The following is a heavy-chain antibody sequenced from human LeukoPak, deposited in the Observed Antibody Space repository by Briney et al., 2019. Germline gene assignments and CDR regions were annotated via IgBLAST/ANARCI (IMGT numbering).Heavy chain of an antibody. CDR1: GYTFTSYY. CDR3: ARPYYYDSSGYYLPRY. V-gene: IGHV1-2*02. J-gene: IGHJ4*02. Sequence: ASVKVSCKASGYTFTSYYMHWVRQAPGQGLEWMGWINPNSGGTNYAQKFQGRVTMTRDTSISTAYMELSRLRSDDTAVYYCARPYYYDSSGYYLPRYWGQGTLVTVSS. D-gene: IGHD3-22*01. CDR2: INPNSGGT.